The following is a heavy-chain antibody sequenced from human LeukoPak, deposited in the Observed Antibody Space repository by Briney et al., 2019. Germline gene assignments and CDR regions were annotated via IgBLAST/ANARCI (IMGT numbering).Heavy chain of an antibody. Sequence: ASVKVSCKASGYTSTLYYIHWVRQAPGQGLEWMGLINPTDGATTYAQRFQGRVTMTRDMSTTTVYMDLRSLSSDDTAVYFCAREQRAGLSGNLGGLFASYYTYYYMDVWGRGTTVTVAS. V-gene: IGHV1-46*01. J-gene: IGHJ6*03. CDR2: INPTDGAT. CDR1: GYTSTLYY. CDR3: AREQRAGLSGNLGGLFASYYTYYYMDV. D-gene: IGHD3-16*01.